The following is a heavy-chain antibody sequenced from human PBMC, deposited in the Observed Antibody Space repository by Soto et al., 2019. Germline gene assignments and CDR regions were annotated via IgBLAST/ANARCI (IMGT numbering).Heavy chain of an antibody. CDR2: IYWNDEK. D-gene: IGHD3-10*01. V-gene: IGHV2-5*01. Sequence: QITLKESGPTLVRPTQTLTVTCTFSGFSLSTSGVAVGWIRQPPGKALEWLTLIYWNDEKRYSPSLRSRLTVTKDTSKNQVVLPMTNMDPVDTATYYGTRRRYYLSGTGTYDDYWGQGNLVTVSS. CDR3: TRRRYYLSGTGTYDDY. CDR1: GFSLSTSGVA. J-gene: IGHJ4*02.